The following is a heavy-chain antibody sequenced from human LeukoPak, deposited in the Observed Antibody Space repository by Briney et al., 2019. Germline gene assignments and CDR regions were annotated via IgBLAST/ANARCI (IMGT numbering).Heavy chain of an antibody. Sequence: PGGSLRLSCAASGFTFRSNWMNWVRQAPGKGLEWVAHVQPDGSAKIYADSVKGRFTISRDNAKDSVYLQMNSLRVEDTAVYYCARDFFGWSSLGHWGQGTQVTVSS. CDR1: GFTFRSNW. CDR3: ARDFFGWSSLGH. CDR2: VQPDGSAK. D-gene: IGHD6-19*01. J-gene: IGHJ1*01. V-gene: IGHV3-7*01.